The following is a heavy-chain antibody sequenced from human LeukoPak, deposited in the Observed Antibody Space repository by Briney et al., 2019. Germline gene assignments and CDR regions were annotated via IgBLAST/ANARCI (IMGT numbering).Heavy chain of an antibody. CDR3: ARDIALYYDILTGVDAFDI. J-gene: IGHJ3*02. V-gene: IGHV4-38-2*02. D-gene: IGHD3-9*01. CDR2: IYHSGST. Sequence: SETLSLNCTVSGYSSSSGYYWGWIRQPPGKGLEWIGSIYHSGSTYYNPSLKSRVTISVDTSKNQFSLKLSSATAADTAVYYCARDIALYYDILTGVDAFDIWGQGTMVTVSS. CDR1: GYSSSSGYY.